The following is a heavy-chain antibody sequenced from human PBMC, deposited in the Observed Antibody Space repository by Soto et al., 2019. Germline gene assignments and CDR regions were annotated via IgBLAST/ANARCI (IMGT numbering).Heavy chain of an antibody. CDR1: VYTFTGYF. Sequence: SVKVSCKDSVYTFTGYFMHWVRQAPGQGLEWMGWINPYSGGADYAQKFEGRVTMTRDMSSSTAYMELTRLTVDETAVYFCARAGSYCSGGSCSFAYWGQGSLVTVSS. CDR2: INPYSGGA. D-gene: IGHD2-15*01. CDR3: ARAGSYCSGGSCSFAY. V-gene: IGHV1-2*02. J-gene: IGHJ4*02.